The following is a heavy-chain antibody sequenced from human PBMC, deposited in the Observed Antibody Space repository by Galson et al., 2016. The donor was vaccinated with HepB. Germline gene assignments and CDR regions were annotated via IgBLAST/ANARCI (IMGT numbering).Heavy chain of an antibody. CDR1: GFTFVDAW. J-gene: IGHJ6*02. Sequence: SLRLSCAASGFTFVDAWMSWFRQAPGKGLEWLARIKRQGDGGTADYAAPVDGGFIISRDDSRALLFLQINGLKTEDTGVYFCTTVPTRADVWGQGTTVTVSS. CDR2: IKRQGDGGTA. CDR3: TTVPTRADV. V-gene: IGHV3-15*01.